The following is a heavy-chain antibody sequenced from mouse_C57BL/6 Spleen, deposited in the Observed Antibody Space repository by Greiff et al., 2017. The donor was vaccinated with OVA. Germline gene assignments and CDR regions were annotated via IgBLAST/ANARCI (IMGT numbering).Heavy chain of an antibody. CDR3: ARRDYYGRGWFAY. CDR1: GYTFTDYN. V-gene: IGHV1-18*01. Sequence: VHVKQSGPELVKPGASVKIPCKASGYTFTDYNMDWVKQSHGKSLEWIGDINPNNGGTIYNQKFKGKATLTVDKSSSTAYMELRSLTSEDTAVYYCARRDYYGRGWFAYWGQGTLVTVSA. D-gene: IGHD1-1*01. J-gene: IGHJ3*01. CDR2: INPNNGGT.